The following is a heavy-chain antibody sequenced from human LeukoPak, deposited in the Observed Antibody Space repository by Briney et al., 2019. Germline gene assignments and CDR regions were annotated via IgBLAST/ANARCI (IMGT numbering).Heavy chain of an antibody. J-gene: IGHJ4*02. V-gene: IGHV4-39*07. Sequence: PSETLSLTCTVSGGSISSSSYYWGWIRQPPGKGLEWIGEINHSGSTNYNPSLKSRVTISVDTSKNQFSLKLSSVTAADTAVYYCARGEYSSSLDYWGQGTLVTVSS. CDR2: INHSGST. D-gene: IGHD6-13*01. CDR1: GGSISSSSYY. CDR3: ARGEYSSSLDY.